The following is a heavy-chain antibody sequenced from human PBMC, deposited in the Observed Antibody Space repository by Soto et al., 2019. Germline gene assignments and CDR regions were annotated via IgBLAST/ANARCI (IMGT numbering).Heavy chain of an antibody. V-gene: IGHV4-59*08. CDR2: IYRGST. J-gene: IGHJ3*02. D-gene: IGHD3-16*01. Sequence: WTWIRQPPGKGLEWIGYIYRGSTNYSPSLKSRVTISVDTSKNQFSLNLSYVTAADTAVYYCARKGMGGAFDIWGQGTMVTVSS. CDR3: ARKGMGGAFDI.